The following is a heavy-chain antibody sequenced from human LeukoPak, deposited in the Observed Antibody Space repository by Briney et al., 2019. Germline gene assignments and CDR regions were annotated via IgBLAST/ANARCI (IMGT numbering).Heavy chain of an antibody. CDR3: ARFDPLTDVFDI. V-gene: IGHV4-61*08. Sequence: PSETLSLTCTVSGGSISSGDYYWSWIRQPPGKGLEWIGYIYYSGSTTYNPSLKSRVTISVDTSKNQFSLKLNSVLAADTAVYYCARFDPLTDVFDIWGQGTMVTVSS. CDR2: IYYSGST. J-gene: IGHJ3*02. CDR1: GGSISSGDYY.